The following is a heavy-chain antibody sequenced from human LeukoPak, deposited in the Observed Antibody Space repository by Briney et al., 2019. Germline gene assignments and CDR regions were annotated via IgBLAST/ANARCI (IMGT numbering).Heavy chain of an antibody. CDR1: GYTLTELS. V-gene: IGHV1-24*01. CDR2: FDPEDGET. CDR3: ARDIKSTHDFWSGLNWFDP. Sequence: ASVKVSCKVSGYTLTELSMHWVRQAPGKGLEWMGGFDPEDGETIYAQKFQGRVTITADESTSTAYMELSSLRSEDTAVYYCARDIKSTHDFWSGLNWFDPWGQGTLVTVSS. D-gene: IGHD3-3*01. J-gene: IGHJ5*02.